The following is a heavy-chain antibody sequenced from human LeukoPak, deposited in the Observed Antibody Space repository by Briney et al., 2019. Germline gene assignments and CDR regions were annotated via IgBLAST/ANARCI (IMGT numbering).Heavy chain of an antibody. Sequence: GASVKVSCKASGYTFTSYGISWVRQAPGQGLEWMGWISAYNGNTNYAQKLQGRVTMTTDTSTSTAYMELRSLRSDDTAVYYCARAPPYYYGSGSYTALTLWYWGQGTLVTVSS. CDR3: ARAPPYYYGSGSYTALTLWY. V-gene: IGHV1-18*01. CDR2: ISAYNGNT. J-gene: IGHJ4*02. CDR1: GYTFTSYG. D-gene: IGHD3-10*01.